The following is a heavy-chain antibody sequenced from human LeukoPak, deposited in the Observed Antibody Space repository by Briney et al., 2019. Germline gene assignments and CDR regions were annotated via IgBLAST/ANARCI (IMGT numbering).Heavy chain of an antibody. CDR1: GGTFSSYA. D-gene: IGHD2-15*01. CDR3: ARDLGRDICSGGRCSTRFDP. CDR2: IIPILGIA. Sequence: GASVKVSCKASGGTFSSYAISWVRQAPGQGLEWMGRIIPILGIANYAQKFQGRVTITADKSTSTAYMELSSLRSEDTAVYYCARDLGRDICSGGRCSTRFDPWGQGTLVTVSS. J-gene: IGHJ5*02. V-gene: IGHV1-69*04.